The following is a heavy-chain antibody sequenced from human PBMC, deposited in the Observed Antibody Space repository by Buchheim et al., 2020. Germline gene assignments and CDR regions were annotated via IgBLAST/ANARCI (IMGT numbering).Heavy chain of an antibody. D-gene: IGHD2-21*02. CDR1: GGSISSSNRF. CDR3: SRRGMTVVDY. V-gene: IGHV4-39*01. CDR2: VHYGGST. Sequence: QLQLQESGPGLVKPSETLSLTCTVSGGSISSSNRFWGWIRQSPGKGLEWIGSVHYGGSTYYNPSLQSRVPVPVDQSKNQFSLKLSSVSAADTAIYYCSRRGMTVVDYWGQGTL. J-gene: IGHJ4*02.